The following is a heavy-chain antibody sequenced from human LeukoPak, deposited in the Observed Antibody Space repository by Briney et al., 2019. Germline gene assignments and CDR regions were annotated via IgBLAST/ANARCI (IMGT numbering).Heavy chain of an antibody. CDR1: GYTFTGYY. V-gene: IGHV1-2*02. J-gene: IGHJ4*02. Sequence: ASVKVSCKASGYTFTGYYMHWVRQAPGQGLEWMGWINPNSGGTNYAQKFQGRVTMTRDTSISTAYMELSRLRSDDTAVYYCARSCRGIGGXXXYFDYWGQGTLVTVSS. CDR3: ARSCRGIGGXXXYFDY. D-gene: IGHD2-2*01. CDR2: INPNSGGT.